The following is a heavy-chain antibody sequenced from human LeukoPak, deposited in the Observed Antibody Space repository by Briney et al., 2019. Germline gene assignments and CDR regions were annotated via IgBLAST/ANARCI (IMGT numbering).Heavy chain of an antibody. J-gene: IGHJ4*02. CDR1: GFTFSSYA. CDR3: AKRDNSGFYYFDS. D-gene: IGHD6-19*01. Sequence: GGSLRLSCAASGFTFSSYAMSWVRQTPGKGLEWVSVVSGSGGSTFYADSVKGRFTISRGNSKNTVYLQMNSLRAEDTAVYYCAKRDNSGFYYFDSWGQGTLVTVSS. V-gene: IGHV3-23*01. CDR2: VSGSGGST.